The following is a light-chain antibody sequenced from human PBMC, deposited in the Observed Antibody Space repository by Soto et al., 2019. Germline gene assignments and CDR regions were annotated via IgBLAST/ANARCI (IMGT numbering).Light chain of an antibody. CDR2: GIS. V-gene: IGKV3-15*01. J-gene: IGKJ5*01. CDR3: QQHSKWPIT. CDR1: QSVDSN. Sequence: EIVMTQSPGTLSLSLGETATLSCRASQSVDSNYLAWYQQKPGQAPRLLVYGISTRATDIPARFSGSGPGTEFTLTICSLQSEDFGIYYCQQHSKWPITFGQGTRLEIK.